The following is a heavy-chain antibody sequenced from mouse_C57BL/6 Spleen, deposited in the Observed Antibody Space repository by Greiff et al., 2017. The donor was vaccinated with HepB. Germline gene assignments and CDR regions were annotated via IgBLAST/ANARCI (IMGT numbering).Heavy chain of an antibody. J-gene: IGHJ4*01. CDR2: IDPSDSYT. CDR3: ARREPYYYAMDY. V-gene: IGHV1-59*01. Sequence: QVQLQQPGAELVRPGTSVKLSCKASGYTFTSYWMHWVKQRPGQGLEWIGVIDPSDSYTNYIQKFKGKATLTVDTSSSTAYMQLSSLTSEDSAVYYCARREPYYYAMDYWGQGTSVTVSS. CDR1: GYTFTSYW.